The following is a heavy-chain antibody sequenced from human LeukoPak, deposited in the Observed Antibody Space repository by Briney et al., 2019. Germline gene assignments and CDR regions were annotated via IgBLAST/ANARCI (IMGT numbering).Heavy chain of an antibody. CDR1: GFTFSSYS. D-gene: IGHD6-19*01. V-gene: IGHV3-21*04. CDR2: ISSSSSYI. CDR3: AKDLSRRAVPTFDY. Sequence: GGSLRLSCAASGFTFSSYSMNWVRQAPGKGLEWVSSISSSSSYIYYADSVKGRFTISRDNSKNTLYLQMNSLRAEDTAVYYCAKDLSRRAVPTFDYWGQGTLVTVSS. J-gene: IGHJ4*02.